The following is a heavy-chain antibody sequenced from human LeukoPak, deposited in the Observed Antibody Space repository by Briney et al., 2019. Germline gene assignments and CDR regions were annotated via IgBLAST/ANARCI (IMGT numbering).Heavy chain of an antibody. CDR3: ARDASYYYGSGSYLDV. J-gene: IGHJ6*04. Sequence: GGSLRLSCAASGFTFSSYWMSWVRQAPGKGLEWVANIKQDGSEKYYVDSVKGRFTISRDNAKNSLYLQMNSLRAEDTAVYYCARDASYYYGSGSYLDVWGKGTTVTISS. CDR2: IKQDGSEK. V-gene: IGHV3-7*01. D-gene: IGHD3-10*01. CDR1: GFTFSSYW.